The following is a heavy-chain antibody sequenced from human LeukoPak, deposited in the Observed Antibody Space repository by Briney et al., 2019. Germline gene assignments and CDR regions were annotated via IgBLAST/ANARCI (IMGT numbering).Heavy chain of an antibody. CDR2: IYYSGST. V-gene: IGHV4-39*07. D-gene: IGHD6-6*01. Sequence: PSETLSLTCTVSGGSISSSSYYWGWIRQPPGKGLEWIGSIYYSGSTYYNPSLKSRVTISVDTSKNQFSLKLSSVTAADTAVYYCARASSSGDFDIWGQGTMVTVSS. CDR1: GGSISSSSYY. CDR3: ARASSSGDFDI. J-gene: IGHJ3*02.